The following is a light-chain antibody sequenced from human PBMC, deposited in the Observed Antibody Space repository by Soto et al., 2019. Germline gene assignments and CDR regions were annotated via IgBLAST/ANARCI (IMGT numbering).Light chain of an antibody. CDR3: QQYNSYSGK. CDR1: QSISSW. J-gene: IGKJ1*01. CDR2: KAS. V-gene: IGKV1-5*03. Sequence: DIQMTQSPSTLSASVGDRVTITCRASQSISSWLAWYQQKPGKAPKLLIYKASSLESGVPSRFSGSGSGTEFTLTISSLQPDDFATYYCQQYNSYSGKFGQGTKGEIK.